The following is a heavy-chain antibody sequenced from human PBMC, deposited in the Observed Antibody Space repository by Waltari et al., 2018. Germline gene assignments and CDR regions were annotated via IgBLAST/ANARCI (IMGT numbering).Heavy chain of an antibody. V-gene: IGHV3-23*01. Sequence: EVQLLESGGGLVQPGGSLRLPCGALGFTLNNYASNWVRRAPGTGLQWVAAITVNDATYHADSVKGRFTISRDTSKDTVFLQMNSLRAEDTALYYCAKPFYNWDDPLDSWGQGTLVTVSS. J-gene: IGHJ4*02. CDR1: GFTLNNYA. D-gene: IGHD1-20*01. CDR3: AKPFYNWDDPLDS. CDR2: ITVNDAT.